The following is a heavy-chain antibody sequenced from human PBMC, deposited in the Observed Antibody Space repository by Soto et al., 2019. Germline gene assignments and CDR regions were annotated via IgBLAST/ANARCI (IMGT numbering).Heavy chain of an antibody. J-gene: IGHJ4*02. CDR2: IGVGSGNR. D-gene: IGHD2-8*01. Sequence: SVKVSCKASGFTFTSSAVQWVRQARGQRLEWIGWIGVGSGNRHYAQKFQERVTITRDMSTNTAYMELSSLRSEDTAVYYCAALGVNFDHWGQGPLVTVSS. V-gene: IGHV1-58*01. CDR3: AALGVNFDH. CDR1: GFTFTSSA.